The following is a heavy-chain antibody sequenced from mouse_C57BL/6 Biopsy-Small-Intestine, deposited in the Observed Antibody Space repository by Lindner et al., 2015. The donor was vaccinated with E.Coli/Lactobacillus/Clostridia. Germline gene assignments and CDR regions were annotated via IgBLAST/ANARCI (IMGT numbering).Heavy chain of an antibody. CDR1: GYSFTDYN. J-gene: IGHJ2*01. CDR3: ARSSRGRTYPDY. V-gene: IGHV1-39*01. D-gene: IGHD1-1*01. Sequence: VQLQESGPELVKPGASVKISCKASGYSFTDYNMNWVKQSNGKSLEWIGVINPNYGTTSYNQKFKGKATLTVDQSSSTAYMQLKSLSSEDSAVYYCARSSRGRTYPDYWGQGTTLTVSS. CDR2: INPNYGTT.